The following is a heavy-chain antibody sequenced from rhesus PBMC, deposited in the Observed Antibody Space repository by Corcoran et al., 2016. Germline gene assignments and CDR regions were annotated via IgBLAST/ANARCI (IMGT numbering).Heavy chain of an antibody. CDR1: GGSISGYY. Sequence: QLQLQESGPGLVKPSETLSLTCAVSGGSISGYYWSWIRQPPGKGREWIGNIDGNIAGTNSTPSLRSRVTISQDTSKNQFSLKLSSVTAADTAVYYCARLHSSGWSCFDYWGQGVLVTVSS. D-gene: IGHD6S26*01. J-gene: IGHJ4*01. CDR2: IDGNIAGT. V-gene: IGHV4-81*01. CDR3: ARLHSSGWSCFDY.